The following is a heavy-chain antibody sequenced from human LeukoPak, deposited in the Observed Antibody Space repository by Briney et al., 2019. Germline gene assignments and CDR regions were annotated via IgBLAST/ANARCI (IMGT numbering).Heavy chain of an antibody. CDR2: ISGSGGST. V-gene: IGHV3-23*01. CDR3: ASPIVNFKWELLRTDY. CDR1: GFTFSSYA. J-gene: IGHJ4*02. D-gene: IGHD1-26*01. Sequence: GGSLRLSCAASGFTFSSYAMRWVRQAPGKGLEWVSAISGSGGSTYYADSVKGRFTMSRDNSKNTLYLEMNSLRAEDTAVYYCASPIVNFKWELLRTDYWGQGTLVTVSS.